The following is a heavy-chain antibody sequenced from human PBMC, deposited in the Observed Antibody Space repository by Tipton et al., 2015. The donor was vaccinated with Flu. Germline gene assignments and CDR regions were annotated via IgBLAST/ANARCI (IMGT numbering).Heavy chain of an antibody. CDR1: GYTFSIYW. CDR3: ARLSAAAAVMPADY. V-gene: IGHV5-51*03. Sequence: QLVQSGAEAKKPGESLKISCKGSGYTFSIYWITWVRQVPGKGLEWMGTIYPVDSETRYSPSFQGQVTMSADRTTSTAYLQWRSLKATDSAMYYCARLSAAAAVMPADYWGQGTQVTVSS. CDR2: IYPVDSET. J-gene: IGHJ4*02. D-gene: IGHD6-13*01.